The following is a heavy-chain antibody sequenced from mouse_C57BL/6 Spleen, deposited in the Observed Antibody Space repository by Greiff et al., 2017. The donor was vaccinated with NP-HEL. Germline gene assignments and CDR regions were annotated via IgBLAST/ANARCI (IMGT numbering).Heavy chain of an antibody. CDR2: IDPSDSYT. CDR3: APYYYGSSYGFAY. CDR1: GYTFTSYW. Sequence: QVQLQQPGAELVKPGASVKLSCKASGYTFTSYWMQWVKQRPGQGLEWIGEIDPSDSYTNYNQKFKGKATLTVDTSSSTAYMQLSSLTSEDSAVYYCAPYYYGSSYGFAYWGQGTLVTVSA. J-gene: IGHJ3*01. V-gene: IGHV1-50*01. D-gene: IGHD1-1*01.